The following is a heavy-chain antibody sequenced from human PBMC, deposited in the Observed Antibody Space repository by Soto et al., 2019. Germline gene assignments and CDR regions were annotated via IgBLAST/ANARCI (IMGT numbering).Heavy chain of an antibody. CDR1: ADSSTISDSY. D-gene: IGHD1-1*01. CDR2: SSYNGGT. CDR3: ARHRIEVVWRGFDY. V-gene: IGHV4-39*01. J-gene: IGHJ4*02. Sequence: PSETLSLTCTVSADSSTISDSYWGWLRQPPGKGLQWIGSSSYNGGTFYNPSLKGRVAISVDPSKKHSSLQVTSVSAADTAVYYCARHRIEVVWRGFDYWGQGSPVTVS.